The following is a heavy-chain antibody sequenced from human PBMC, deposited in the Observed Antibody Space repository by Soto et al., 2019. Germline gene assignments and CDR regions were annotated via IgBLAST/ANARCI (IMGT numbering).Heavy chain of an antibody. CDR2: INPNSGGT. V-gene: IGHV1-2*04. D-gene: IGHD4-4*01. CDR1: GYTFTGYY. J-gene: IGHJ6*02. CDR3: ARERDGKTDHSNYYYYGMDV. Sequence: ASVKVSCKASGYTFTGYYMHWVRQAPGQGLEWMGWINPNSGGTNYAQKFQGWVTMTRDTSISTAYMELSRLRSDDTAVYYCARERDGKTDHSNYYYYGMDVWGQGTKVTVSS.